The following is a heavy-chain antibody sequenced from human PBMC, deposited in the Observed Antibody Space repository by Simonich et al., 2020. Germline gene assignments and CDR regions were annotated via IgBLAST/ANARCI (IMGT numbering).Heavy chain of an antibody. CDR2: SNPKSECT. V-gene: IGHV1-2*02. CDR3: ARGGVQYYYYYMDV. D-gene: IGHD3-3*01. Sequence: QVQLVQSGAEVKKPGASVKVSCKASGYTFTGYYMHWVRQAPGQGLEWMRWSNPKSECTNDAQKFKGRVTIPRDTSISTAYMELSRLRSDDTAVYYCARGGVQYYYYYMDVWGKGTTVTVSS. J-gene: IGHJ6*03. CDR1: GYTFTGYY.